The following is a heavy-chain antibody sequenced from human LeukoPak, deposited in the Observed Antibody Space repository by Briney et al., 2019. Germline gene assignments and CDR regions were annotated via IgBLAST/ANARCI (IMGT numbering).Heavy chain of an antibody. CDR3: ARAMGSVYFDY. Sequence: GGSLRLSCAASGFSFGSYGIHWVRQTPGKGLEWVAVVSYDGSNKDYSDSVKGRFTISRDNSKNTVNLQMNSLSVEDTAVYYCARAMGSVYFDYWGRGTLVTVSS. D-gene: IGHD3-10*01. J-gene: IGHJ4*02. CDR2: VSYDGSNK. CDR1: GFSFGSYG. V-gene: IGHV3-33*01.